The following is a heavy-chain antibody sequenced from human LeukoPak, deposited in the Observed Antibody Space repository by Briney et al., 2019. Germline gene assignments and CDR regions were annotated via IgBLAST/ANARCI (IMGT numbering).Heavy chain of an antibody. V-gene: IGHV3-66*01. D-gene: IGHD5-24*01. CDR1: GFTVSSNY. CDR3: ASRDKGYYYGMDV. Sequence: GGSLRLSCAASGFTVSSNYMSWVRHTPGRGLEWVSLIYSGGSTYYADSVKGRFTISRDNSKNTLYLQMNSLRAEDTAVYYCASRDKGYYYGMDVWGQGTTVTVSS. CDR2: IYSGGST. J-gene: IGHJ6*02.